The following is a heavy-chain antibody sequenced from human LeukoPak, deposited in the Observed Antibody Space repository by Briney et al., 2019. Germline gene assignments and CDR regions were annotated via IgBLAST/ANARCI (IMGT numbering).Heavy chain of an antibody. Sequence: PSETLSLTCAVYGGSFSGYYWSWIRQPPGKGLEWIGETNHSGSTNYNPSLKSRVTISVDTSKNQFSLKLSSVTAADTAVYYCARRFVGYDSSWGASDIWGQGTMVTVSS. CDR1: GGSFSGYY. CDR2: TNHSGST. D-gene: IGHD6-13*01. CDR3: ARRFVGYDSSWGASDI. J-gene: IGHJ3*02. V-gene: IGHV4-34*01.